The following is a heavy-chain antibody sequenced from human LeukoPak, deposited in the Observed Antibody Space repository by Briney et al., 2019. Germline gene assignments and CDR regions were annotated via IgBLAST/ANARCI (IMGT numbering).Heavy chain of an antibody. Sequence: GGSLRLSCAASGFTFSNYWMSWVRQAPGKGLEWVANIKQDGSEKYYVDSVKGRFTISRDNAKNSLYLQMNSLRAEDTAVYYCARASAYCGGDCFCYWGQGTRVTVSS. CDR3: ARASAYCGGDCFCY. V-gene: IGHV3-7*04. CDR1: GFTFSNYW. D-gene: IGHD2-21*02. CDR2: IKQDGSEK. J-gene: IGHJ4*02.